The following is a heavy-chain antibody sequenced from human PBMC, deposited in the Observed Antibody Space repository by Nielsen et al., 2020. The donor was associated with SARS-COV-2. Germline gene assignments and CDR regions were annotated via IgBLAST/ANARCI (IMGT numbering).Heavy chain of an antibody. CDR1: GFTFSSYS. Sequence: GESLKISCAGSGFTFSSYSMNWVRQAPGKGLEWLSYISSSSSTEYYARSVEGRFTISRDNAKNSLYLQMNSLRAEDTAVYYCARLWDDGYYFDTGPYDYWGQGTLVTVSS. J-gene: IGHJ4*02. CDR3: ARLWDDGYYFDTGPYDY. CDR2: ISSSSSTE. V-gene: IGHV3-48*01. D-gene: IGHD3-22*01.